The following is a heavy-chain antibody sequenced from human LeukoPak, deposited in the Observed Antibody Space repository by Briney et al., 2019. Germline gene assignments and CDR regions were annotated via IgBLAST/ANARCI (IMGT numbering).Heavy chain of an antibody. Sequence: GGSLRLSCAASGFTFSIYGMHWVRQAPGKGLEWVAFIRYDGSYKYYADSVKGRFTISRDNSKNTLFLQMNRLRPEDTALYYCAKDGGGGYYRWGGDYWGQGTLVTVSS. CDR1: GFTFSIYG. CDR2: IRYDGSYK. D-gene: IGHD2-15*01. V-gene: IGHV3-30*02. CDR3: AKDGGGGYYRWGGDY. J-gene: IGHJ4*02.